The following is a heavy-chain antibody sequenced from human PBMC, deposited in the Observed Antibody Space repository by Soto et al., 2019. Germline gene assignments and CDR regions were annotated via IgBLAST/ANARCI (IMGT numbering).Heavy chain of an antibody. CDR3: ARGGGFCGGDCYKGGIDY. V-gene: IGHV3-30-3*01. J-gene: IGHJ4*02. CDR1: GFTFSPYT. D-gene: IGHD2-21*02. CDR2: ISYDGNDK. Sequence: QVQLVESGGGVVQPGRSLRLSCAASGFTFSPYTMHWVRQAPGKGLEWVAVISYDGNDKLYADSVKGRFTISRDISKNTLYLQMNSLRAKDTAVYYCARGGGFCGGDCYKGGIDYWGQGTLVTVSS.